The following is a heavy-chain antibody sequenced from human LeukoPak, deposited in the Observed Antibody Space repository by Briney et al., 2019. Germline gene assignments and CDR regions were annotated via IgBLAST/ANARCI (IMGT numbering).Heavy chain of an antibody. J-gene: IGHJ4*02. Sequence: PGGSLRLSCAASGFTFSSYGVHWVRQAPGKGLEWVAFIRYDGSNKYYADSVKGRFTISRDNSKNTPYLQMNSLRAEDTAVYYCAKEYREVVTASDYWGQGTLVTVSS. CDR1: GFTFSSYG. V-gene: IGHV3-30*02. CDR3: AKEYREVVTASDY. CDR2: IRYDGSNK. D-gene: IGHD2-21*02.